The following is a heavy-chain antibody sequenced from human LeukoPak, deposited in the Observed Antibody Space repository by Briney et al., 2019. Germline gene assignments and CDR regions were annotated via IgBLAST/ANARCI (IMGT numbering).Heavy chain of an antibody. CDR2: IHRTGST. D-gene: IGHD1-7*01. CDR1: GYAISSGYH. V-gene: IGHV4-38-2*02. CDR3: ARGVTNYNWFDP. Sequence: SETLSLTCSVSGYAISSGYHWGWIRQPPGKGLEWVGSIHRTGSTYYNPSLKSRVTISVDTSKNQFSLSVRSVTAADSAVYHCARGVTNYNWFDPWGQGTLVTVSS. J-gene: IGHJ5*02.